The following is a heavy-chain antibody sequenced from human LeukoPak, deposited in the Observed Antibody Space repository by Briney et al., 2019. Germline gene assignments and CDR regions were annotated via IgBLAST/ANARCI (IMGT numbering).Heavy chain of an antibody. V-gene: IGHV4-4*09. Sequence: PSETLSLTCTVSGGSISSYYWSWIRQPPGKGLEWIRYIYTSGSTNYNPSLKSRVTISVDTSKNQFSLKLSSVTAADTAVYYCARGRYCSADICSGGDAFDIWGQGTMVSVSS. CDR2: IYTSGST. J-gene: IGHJ3*02. D-gene: IGHD2-15*01. CDR1: GGSISSYY. CDR3: ARGRYCSADICSGGDAFDI.